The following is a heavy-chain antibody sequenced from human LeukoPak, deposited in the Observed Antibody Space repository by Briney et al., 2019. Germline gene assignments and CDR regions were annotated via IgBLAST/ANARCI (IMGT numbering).Heavy chain of an antibody. CDR2: INHSGST. J-gene: IGHJ6*02. CDR1: GGSFSGYY. D-gene: IGHD2-21*01. V-gene: IGHV4-34*01. Sequence: SETLSLTCAVYGGSFSGYYWSWIRQPPGKGLEWIGEINHSGSTNYNPSLKSRVTISVDTSKNQFSLKLSSVTAADTAVYYCARVIASFHGMDVWGQGTTVTVSS. CDR3: ARVIASFHGMDV.